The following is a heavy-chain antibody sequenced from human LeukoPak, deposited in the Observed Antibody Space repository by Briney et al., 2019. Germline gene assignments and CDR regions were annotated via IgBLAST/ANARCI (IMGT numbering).Heavy chain of an antibody. CDR3: AREDIVVVPPARPFDP. V-gene: IGHV1-8*03. D-gene: IGHD2-2*01. J-gene: IGHJ5*02. CDR2: MNPSSGNT. CDR1: GYTFTSYD. Sequence: RRASVKVSCKASGYTFTSYDINWVRQATGQGLEWMGWMNPSSGNTGYAPKFQGRVTLTRDTSTSTAYMELSSLTSEDTAVYYCAREDIVVVPPARPFDPWGQGTLVTVSS.